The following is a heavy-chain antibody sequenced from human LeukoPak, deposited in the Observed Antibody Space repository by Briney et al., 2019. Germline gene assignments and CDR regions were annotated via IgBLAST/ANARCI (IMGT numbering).Heavy chain of an antibody. D-gene: IGHD2-21*01. CDR3: ARASPPYCGGDCYDY. CDR1: GYSISSGYY. CDR2: IYYSGST. J-gene: IGHJ4*02. V-gene: IGHV4-38-2*01. Sequence: SETLSLTCAVSGYSISSGYYWGWIRQPPGKGLEWIGSIYYSGSTYYNPSLKSRVTISVDTSKNQFSLKLSSVTAADTAVYYCARASPPYCGGDCYDYWGQGTLVTVSS.